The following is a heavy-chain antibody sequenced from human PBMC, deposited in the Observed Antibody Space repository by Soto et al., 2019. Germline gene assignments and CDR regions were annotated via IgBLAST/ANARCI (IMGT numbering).Heavy chain of an antibody. CDR1: GVSVTSGSYY. J-gene: IGHJ4*02. CDR2: IHYTGRI. D-gene: IGHD3-9*01. CDR3: ARDFRGLGIRRAFDY. V-gene: IGHV4-61*03. Sequence: QVQLQESGPGLVKPSETLSLTCTVSGVSVTSGSYYWSWIRQPPGGGLEWIGYIHYTGRISYNPSLRSRVSIPIATSEKLFFLSLSSVTTEDTAVYDCARDFRGLGIRRAFDYWGQGTLVAVSS.